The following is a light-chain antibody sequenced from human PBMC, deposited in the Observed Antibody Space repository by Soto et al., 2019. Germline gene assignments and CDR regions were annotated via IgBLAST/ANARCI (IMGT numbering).Light chain of an antibody. CDR3: SSYTTSSTIV. V-gene: IGLV2-14*01. J-gene: IGLJ1*01. CDR1: SSDVGGFNF. CDR2: DVS. Sequence: QSVLTQPASVSGSPGQSITICCTGTSSDVGGFNFVSWYQQPPGKAPKRMIYDVSHRPSGVSNRFSGSKSGNTASLTISGPQAADEGDYYCSSYTTSSTIVFGTGTKVTV.